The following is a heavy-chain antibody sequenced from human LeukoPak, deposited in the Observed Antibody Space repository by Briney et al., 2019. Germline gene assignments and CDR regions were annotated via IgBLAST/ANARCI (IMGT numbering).Heavy chain of an antibody. CDR3: ANVYFDCSGGSCHDPRSDY. V-gene: IGHV3-23*01. Sequence: HPGGSLRLSCAASGFTFTSYAMSWVRQAPGKGLEWVSAISGSGGSAYYADSVKGRFTISRDNSKNTLYLQMNSLRAEDTAVYYCANVYFDCSGGSCHDPRSDYWGPGTLVTVSS. J-gene: IGHJ4*02. CDR2: ISGSGGSA. D-gene: IGHD2-15*01. CDR1: GFTFTSYA.